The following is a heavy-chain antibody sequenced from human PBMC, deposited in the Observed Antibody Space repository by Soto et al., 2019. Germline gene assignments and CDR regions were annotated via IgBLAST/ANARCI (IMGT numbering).Heavy chain of an antibody. Sequence: GGSLRLSCAGSGFTVSRNNMSWVRQAPGKGLEWVSVIYSGGTTYYADSVKGRFTISRDNSKNTLYLQMNSLRAEDTAVYYCARDRRDGYNYLDYWRQGTLVTVS. CDR1: GFTVSRNN. CDR2: IYSGGTT. V-gene: IGHV3-53*01. CDR3: ARDRRDGYNYLDY. D-gene: IGHD5-12*01. J-gene: IGHJ4*02.